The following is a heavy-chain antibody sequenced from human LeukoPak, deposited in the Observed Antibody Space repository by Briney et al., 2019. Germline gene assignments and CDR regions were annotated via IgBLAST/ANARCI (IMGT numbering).Heavy chain of an antibody. CDR2: MKEEGGEI. V-gene: IGHV3-7*01. CDR3: VRDRGYSTFDY. D-gene: IGHD4-23*01. Sequence: GGSLRLSCAGSGFPFSNYWMAWVRQVPGRGREWVANMKEEGGEINYVDSVKGRFTISRDNAKNSLDLQMNSLRVDDTAVYYCVRDRGYSTFDYWGQGTLVIVSS. J-gene: IGHJ4*02. CDR1: GFPFSNYW.